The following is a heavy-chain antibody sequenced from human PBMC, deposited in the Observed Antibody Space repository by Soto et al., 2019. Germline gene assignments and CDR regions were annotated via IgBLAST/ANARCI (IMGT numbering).Heavy chain of an antibody. Sequence: EVQLVESGGGLVQPGGSLRLSCAASGFTFSSYSMNWVRQAPGKGLEWVSSISSSSSYIYYADSVKGRFTISRDNAKNSLYLQMNSLRAEDTAVYYCARDRSSGWKYYYNYGMDVWGQGTTVTVSS. CDR1: GFTFSSYS. J-gene: IGHJ6*02. V-gene: IGHV3-21*01. CDR3: ARDRSSGWKYYYNYGMDV. D-gene: IGHD6-19*01. CDR2: ISSSSSYI.